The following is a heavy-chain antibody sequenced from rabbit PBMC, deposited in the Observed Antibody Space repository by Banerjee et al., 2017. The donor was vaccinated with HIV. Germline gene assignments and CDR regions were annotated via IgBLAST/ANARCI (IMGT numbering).Heavy chain of an antibody. Sequence: QEQLEESGGDLVKPEGSLTLTCAASGFSFSSSWICWVRQAPGKGLERIACIYNGDGSTYYASWVNGRFTISKTSSTTVTLQMTSLTAADTATYFCARDLAGVVGWNFGLWGQGTLVTVS. CDR2: IYNGDGST. CDR1: GFSFSSSW. J-gene: IGHJ3*01. D-gene: IGHD4-1*01. V-gene: IGHV1S45*01. CDR3: ARDLAGVVGWNFGL.